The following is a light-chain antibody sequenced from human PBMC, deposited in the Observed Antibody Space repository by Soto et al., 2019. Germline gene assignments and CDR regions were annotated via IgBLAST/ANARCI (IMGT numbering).Light chain of an antibody. CDR1: QSVSSN. V-gene: IGKV3-15*01. CDR3: QQYNNWPPDT. J-gene: IGKJ3*01. CDR2: GAS. Sequence: EIVMTQSPATLSVSPGERATLSCRASQSVSSNLAWYQQKHGQAPRLLIYGASTRATGIPARFSGSGSGTEFTLTISSLQSADFAVYYCQQYNNWPPDTFGPGTKVDIK.